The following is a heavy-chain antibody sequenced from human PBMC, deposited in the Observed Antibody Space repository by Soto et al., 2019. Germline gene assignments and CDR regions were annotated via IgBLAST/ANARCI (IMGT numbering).Heavy chain of an antibody. CDR2: VYHTGRT. D-gene: IGHD2-21*01. CDR1: GGSIASGSYS. V-gene: IGHV4-61*01. CDR3: ARDCAYFDS. J-gene: IGHJ4*02. Sequence: SETLSLTCTVSGGSIASGSYSWSWIRQPPGKGLEWIAYVYHTGRTSYNPSLKSRVSISMDTSKNHFSLNRDSVPAADTAVYCGARDCAYFDSWGQGTLVTVSS.